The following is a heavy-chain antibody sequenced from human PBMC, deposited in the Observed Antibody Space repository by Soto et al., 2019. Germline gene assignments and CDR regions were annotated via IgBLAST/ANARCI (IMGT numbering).Heavy chain of an antibody. CDR2: IYPNDSNV. CDR1: GYSFSSYW. J-gene: IGHJ5*02. CDR3: ARGNIANWFGP. D-gene: IGHD3-16*02. V-gene: IGHV5-51*01. Sequence: PGESLKLSCQSSGYSFSSYWIVWVRQMPGKGLEWMGIIYPNDSNVKYNPSVQGQVTMSVDKSISTAYLQWSSLRASDTAIYFCARGNIANWFGPWGQGTPVTVSS.